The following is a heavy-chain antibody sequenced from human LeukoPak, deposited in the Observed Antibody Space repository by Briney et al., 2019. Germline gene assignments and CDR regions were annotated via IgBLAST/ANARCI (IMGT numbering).Heavy chain of an antibody. CDR1: GGSISSYY. Sequence: SQTLSLTCTVSGGSISSYYWSWIRQPPGKGLEWIGYIYYSGSTNYNPSLKSRVTISVDTSKNQFSLKLSSVTAADTAVYYCARSRPYLIAAAGRYYFDYWGQGTLVTVSS. CDR3: ARSRPYLIAAAGRYYFDY. CDR2: IYYSGST. V-gene: IGHV4-59*01. J-gene: IGHJ4*02. D-gene: IGHD6-13*01.